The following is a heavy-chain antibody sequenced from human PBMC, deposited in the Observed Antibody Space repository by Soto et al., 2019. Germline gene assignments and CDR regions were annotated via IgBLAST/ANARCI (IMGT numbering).Heavy chain of an antibody. J-gene: IGHJ4*02. CDR2: IYYTGSA. V-gene: IGHV4-4*02. CDR1: GGSISSDIW. Sequence: KPSETLSLTCVVSGGSISSDIWWSWVRQPPGKGLEWIGEIYYTGSANYNPSLRSRVTMSVDKSNNQFSLKLSSVTAADTAVYYCARSGKIIAARGFDYWGQGTLVTVSS. CDR3: ARSGKIIAARGFDY. D-gene: IGHD6-6*01.